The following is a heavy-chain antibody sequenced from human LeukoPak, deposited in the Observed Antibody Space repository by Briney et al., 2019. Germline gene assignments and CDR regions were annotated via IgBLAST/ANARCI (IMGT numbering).Heavy chain of an antibody. CDR1: GFTFGDYA. CDR3: TRGGVLLWFGETTDSDY. J-gene: IGHJ4*02. CDR2: IRSKAYGGTT. Sequence: GGSLKLSCTASGFTFGDYAMSWVRQAPGKGLEWVGFIRSKAYGGTTEYAASVKGRFTISRDDSKSIAYLQMNSLKTEDTAVYYCTRGGVLLWFGETTDSDYWGQGTLVTVSS. V-gene: IGHV3-49*04. D-gene: IGHD3-10*01.